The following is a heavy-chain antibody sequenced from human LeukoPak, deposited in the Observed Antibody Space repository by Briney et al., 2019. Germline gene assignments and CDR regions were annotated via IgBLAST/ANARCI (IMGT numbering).Heavy chain of an antibody. J-gene: IGHJ5*02. CDR2: INHGGST. CDR3: ARVGEFGEVINWFDP. D-gene: IGHD3-10*01. V-gene: IGHV4-34*01. CDR1: GGSFSGYY. Sequence: PSETLSLTCAVYGGSFSGYYWSWIRQPPGKGLEWIGEINHGGSTNYNPSLKSRVTISVDTSKNQFSLKLSSVTAADTAVYYCARVGEFGEVINWFDPWGQGTLVTVSS.